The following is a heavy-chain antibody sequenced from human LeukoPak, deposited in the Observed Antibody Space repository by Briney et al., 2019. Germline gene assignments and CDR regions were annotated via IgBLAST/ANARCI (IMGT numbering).Heavy chain of an antibody. Sequence: GGSLRLSCAASGFTFSRYGMHWVRQAPGKGLEWVTAISYDGSNKYYADSVKGRFTISRDNSKNTVYVQMNSLRAEDTAVYYCAELGITMIGGVWGKGTTVTISS. CDR2: ISYDGSNK. CDR3: AELGITMIGGV. D-gene: IGHD3-10*02. V-gene: IGHV3-30*04. J-gene: IGHJ6*04. CDR1: GFTFSRYG.